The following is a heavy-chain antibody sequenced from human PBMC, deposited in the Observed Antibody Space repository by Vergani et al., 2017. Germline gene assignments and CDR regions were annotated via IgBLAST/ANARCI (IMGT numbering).Heavy chain of an antibody. CDR3: ARLFLQKFGSGSYPDY. Sequence: EVQLVESGGGLIQPGGSLRLSCAASGFTVSSNYMSWVRQAPGKGLEWVSVIYSGGSTYYADSVKGRFTISRDNSKNTLYLQMNSLRAEDTAVYYCARLFLQKFGSGSYPDYWGQGTLVTVSS. V-gene: IGHV3-53*01. J-gene: IGHJ4*02. D-gene: IGHD3-10*01. CDR1: GFTVSSNY. CDR2: IYSGGST.